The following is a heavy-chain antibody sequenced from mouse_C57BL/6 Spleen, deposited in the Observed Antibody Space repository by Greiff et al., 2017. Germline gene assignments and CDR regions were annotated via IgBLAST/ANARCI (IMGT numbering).Heavy chain of an antibody. J-gene: IGHJ1*03. V-gene: IGHV1-20*01. CDR3: ARSITTVVEILYWYFDV. CDR1: GYSFTGYF. Sequence: EVKLQESGPELVKPGDSVKISCKASGYSFTGYFMNWVMQSHGKSLEWIGRINPYNGDTFYNQKFKGKATLTVDKSSSTAHMELRSLTSEDSAVYYCARSITTVVEILYWYFDVWGTGTTVTVSS. CDR2: INPYNGDT. D-gene: IGHD1-1*01.